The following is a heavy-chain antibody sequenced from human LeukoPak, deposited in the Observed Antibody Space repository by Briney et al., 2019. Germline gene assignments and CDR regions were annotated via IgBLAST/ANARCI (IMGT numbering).Heavy chain of an antibody. CDR2: ISSSSSYI. V-gene: IGHV3-21*01. J-gene: IGHJ4*02. CDR1: GFTFSSYS. D-gene: IGHD6-19*01. Sequence: GGSLRLSCAASGFTFSSYSMNWVRQAPGKGLEWVSSISSSSSYIYYADSVKGRFTISRDNAKNSPYLQMNSLRAEDTAVYYCARTSSGWYIVDYWGQGTLVTVSS. CDR3: ARTSSGWYIVDY.